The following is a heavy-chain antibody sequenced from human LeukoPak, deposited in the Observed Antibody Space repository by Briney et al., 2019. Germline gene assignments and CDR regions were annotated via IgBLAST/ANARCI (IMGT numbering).Heavy chain of an antibody. CDR1: GFTFSSYW. D-gene: IGHD6-25*01. CDR2: ISTDGSST. Sequence: PGGSLRLSCAASGFTFSSYWMHWVRQAPGKGLVWVSRISTDGSSTAYADSVKGRFTISRDNAKNMLYLQMNSLRAEDTAVYYCARGNAALNYWGQGTLVTVSS. J-gene: IGHJ4*02. V-gene: IGHV3-74*01. CDR3: ARGNAALNY.